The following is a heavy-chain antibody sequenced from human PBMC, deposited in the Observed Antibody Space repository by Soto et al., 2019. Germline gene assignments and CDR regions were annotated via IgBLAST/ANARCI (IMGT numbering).Heavy chain of an antibody. CDR2: ISFDGSTK. D-gene: IGHD2-2*01. J-gene: IGHJ6*02. CDR1: RFTFSNYA. Sequence: QVQLVEFGGGVVQPGRSLRLSRAASRFTFSNYAMHWVRQAPGKGLQWVALISFDGSTKYYADSVKGRFTISRDNSKNTLYLQMNSLRAEDTAVYYCARSPGYCSTTRCYGRDFAMDVWGQGTTVTVSS. V-gene: IGHV3-30-3*01. CDR3: ARSPGYCSTTRCYGRDFAMDV.